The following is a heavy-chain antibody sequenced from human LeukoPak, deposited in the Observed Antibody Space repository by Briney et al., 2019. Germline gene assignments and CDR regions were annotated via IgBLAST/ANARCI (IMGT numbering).Heavy chain of an antibody. V-gene: IGHV3-66*01. D-gene: IGHD2-8*02. CDR3: ASSHCTAGSCNWFDP. CDR1: GFTVSSNY. Sequence: GGSLRLSCAASGFTVSSNYMSWVRQAPGKGLEWVSFMYRGDRTYYADSVKGRFTMSRDDMKKTVYLQTDSLRAEDTAVYYCASSHCTAGSCNWFDPWGQGTLVTVSP. CDR2: MYRGDRT. J-gene: IGHJ5*02.